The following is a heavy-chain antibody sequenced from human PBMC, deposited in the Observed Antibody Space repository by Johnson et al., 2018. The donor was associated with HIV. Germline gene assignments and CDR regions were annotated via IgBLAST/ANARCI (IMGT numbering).Heavy chain of an antibody. CDR2: INRDGSST. J-gene: IGHJ3*02. CDR1: GFTFSTNW. CDR3: AIVQLLADDVFNI. D-gene: IGHD3-10*01. V-gene: IGHV3-74*01. Sequence: VQLVESGGDLVQPGGSLRLSCVGSGFTFSTNWMHWVRQAPGKGPVWVSRINRDGSSTSYADSVKGRFTISRDNAKNTLYLQMDSLGAEDTAVYYCAIVQLLADDVFNIWGQGTMVTVSS.